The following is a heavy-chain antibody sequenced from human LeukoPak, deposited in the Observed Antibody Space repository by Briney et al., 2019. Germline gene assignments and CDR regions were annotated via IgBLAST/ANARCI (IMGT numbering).Heavy chain of an antibody. CDR3: ARDNYGSGSYYKY. CDR2: INPNSGGT. D-gene: IGHD3-10*01. CDR1: GYTFTGYY. J-gene: IGHJ4*02. V-gene: IGHV1-2*02. Sequence: ASVKVSCKASGYTFTGYYMHWVRQAPGQGLEWMGWINPNSGGTNYAQKFQGRVTMTRDTSISTAYMELRRLISDDTAVNYCARDNYGSGSYYKYWGQGTLVTVSS.